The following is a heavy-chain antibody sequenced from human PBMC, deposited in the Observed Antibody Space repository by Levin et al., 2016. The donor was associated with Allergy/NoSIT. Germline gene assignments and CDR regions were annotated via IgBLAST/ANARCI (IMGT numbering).Heavy chain of an antibody. CDR3: ARHLSVAGFWTLKWFDP. J-gene: IGHJ5*02. CDR1: GGSISSSNYY. V-gene: IGHV4-39*01. D-gene: IGHD6-19*01. CDR2: MYYSGST. Sequence: SETLSLTCIVSGGSISSSNYYWGWIRQPPGKGLEWIGSMYYSGSTNYNPSLKSRVAISVDTSKNQFSLRLSSVTAADTAVYYCARHLSVAGFWTLKWFDPWGQGTLVTVSS.